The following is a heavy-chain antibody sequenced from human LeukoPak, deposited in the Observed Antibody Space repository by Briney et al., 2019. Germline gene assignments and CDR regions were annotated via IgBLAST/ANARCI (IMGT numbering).Heavy chain of an antibody. Sequence: GGSLRLSCAASGFTVSSNYMGWVRQAPGKGLEWVSVIYSGGSTYYADSVKGRFTISRDNSKNTLYLQMNSLRAEDTAVYYCARDMGDQGYYFDYWGQGTLVTVSS. CDR1: GFTVSSNY. CDR2: IYSGGST. J-gene: IGHJ4*02. D-gene: IGHD3-16*01. CDR3: ARDMGDQGYYFDY. V-gene: IGHV3-53*01.